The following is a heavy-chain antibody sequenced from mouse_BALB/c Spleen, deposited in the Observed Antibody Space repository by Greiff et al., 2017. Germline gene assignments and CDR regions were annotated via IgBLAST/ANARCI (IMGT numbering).Heavy chain of an antibody. CDR3: ARLFITTVWDAMDY. CDR2: ISYDGSN. Sequence: EVQLQQSGPGLVKPSQSLSLTCSVTGYSITSGYYWNWIRQFPGNKLEWMGYISYDGSNNYNPSLKNRISITRDTSKNQFFLKLNSVTTEDTATYYCARLFITTVWDAMDYWGQGTSVTVSS. J-gene: IGHJ4*01. V-gene: IGHV3-6*02. CDR1: GYSITSGYY. D-gene: IGHD1-1*01.